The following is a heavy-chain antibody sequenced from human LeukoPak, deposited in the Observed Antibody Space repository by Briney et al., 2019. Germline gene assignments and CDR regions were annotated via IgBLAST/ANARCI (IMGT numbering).Heavy chain of an antibody. CDR1: GFTFSKDG. Sequence: GASLRLFCAASGFTFSKDGMSWVRQAPGKGLEWVSPVNDNGANTHYADSVKGRFTISRDNSRNTLLSEMNSLRVDDTALYYCTKGDGGYYPIDNWGQGTLVIVSS. D-gene: IGHD1-26*01. CDR3: TKGDGGYYPIDN. CDR2: VNDNGANT. V-gene: IGHV3-23*01. J-gene: IGHJ4*02.